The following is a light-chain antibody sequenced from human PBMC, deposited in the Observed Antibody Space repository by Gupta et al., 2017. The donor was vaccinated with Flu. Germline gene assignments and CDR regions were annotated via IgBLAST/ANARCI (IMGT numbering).Light chain of an antibody. Sequence: QSVVNQPPSASGTPGQRVTISCSGSDSNIGSNTVNWYQQLPGTAPRLLLYSDNQRPSGVPDRFSGSKSGTSGSLAISGLQSEDEADYYCATWDDSLNALVFGGGTKLTVL. CDR2: SDN. CDR3: ATWDDSLNALV. V-gene: IGLV1-44*01. J-gene: IGLJ3*02. CDR1: DSNIGSNT.